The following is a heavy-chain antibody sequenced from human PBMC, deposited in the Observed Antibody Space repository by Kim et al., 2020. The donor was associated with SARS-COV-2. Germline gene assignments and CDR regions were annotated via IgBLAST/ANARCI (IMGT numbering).Heavy chain of an antibody. Sequence: GGSLRLSCAASGFTFSSYSMNWVRQAPGKGLEWVSSISSSSSYIYYADSVKGRFTISRDNAKNSLYLQMNSLRAEDTAVYYCARDSRGTQYGSGGFYYYYGMDVWGQGTTVTVSS. CDR1: GFTFSSYS. CDR3: ARDSRGTQYGSGGFYYYYGMDV. V-gene: IGHV3-21*01. J-gene: IGHJ6*02. CDR2: ISSSSSYI. D-gene: IGHD3-10*01.